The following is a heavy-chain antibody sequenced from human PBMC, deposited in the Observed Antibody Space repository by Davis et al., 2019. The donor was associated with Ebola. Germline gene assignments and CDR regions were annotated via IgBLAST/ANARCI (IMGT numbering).Heavy chain of an antibody. CDR1: GGSFSGYY. CDR2: INHSGST. V-gene: IGHV4-34*01. J-gene: IGHJ6*02. CDR3: ARFPVVVGYYYYGKDV. Sequence: SETLSLTCAVYGGSFSGYYWSWIRQPPGKGLEWIGEINHSGSTNYNPSLKSRVTISVDTSKNQFSLKLSSVTAADTAVYYCARFPVVVGYYYYGKDVWGQGTTVTVSS. D-gene: IGHD2-21*01.